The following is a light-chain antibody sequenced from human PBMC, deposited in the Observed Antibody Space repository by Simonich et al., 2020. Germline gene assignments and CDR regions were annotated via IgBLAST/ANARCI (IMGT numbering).Light chain of an antibody. J-gene: IGLJ3*02. Sequence: QSALTQPRSVSGSPGQLVTISCTGTSSDVGGYNYVSWYQQHPGKAPKLMIYDVSKRPSGVPDRFSGSKSGNTASLTISGLQAEDEADYYCSSYTSSSPWVFGGGTKLTVL. CDR1: SSDVGGYNY. CDR3: SSYTSSSPWV. V-gene: IGLV2-11*01. CDR2: DVS.